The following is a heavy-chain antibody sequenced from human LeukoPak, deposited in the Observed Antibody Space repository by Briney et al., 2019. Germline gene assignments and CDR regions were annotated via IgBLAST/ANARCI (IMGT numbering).Heavy chain of an antibody. D-gene: IGHD3-3*01. V-gene: IGHV4-30-2*01. J-gene: IGHJ4*02. CDR2: IYHSGST. Sequence: SETLSLTCAVSGGSISSGGYSWSWIRQPPGKGLEWIGYIYHSGSTYYNPSLKSRVTISVDTSKNQFSLKLSSVTAADTAVYYCASITIFGVVDDFDYWGQGTLVTVSS. CDR3: ASITIFGVVDDFDY. CDR1: GGSISSGGYS.